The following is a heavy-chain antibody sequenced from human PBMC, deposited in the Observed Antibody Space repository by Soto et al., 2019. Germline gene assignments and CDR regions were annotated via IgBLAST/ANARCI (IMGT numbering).Heavy chain of an antibody. CDR2: IYYSGST. D-gene: IGHD3-22*01. CDR3: ARGTYYDDSSGYLSYYYYYYGMDV. V-gene: IGHV4-59*01. J-gene: IGHJ6*02. CDR1: GGSISSYY. Sequence: SETLSLTCTVSGGSISSYYWSWIRQPPGKGLEWIGYIYYSGSTNYNPSLKSRVTISVDTSKNQFSLKLSSVTAADTAVYYCARGTYYDDSSGYLSYYYYYYGMDVWGQGATVTVSS.